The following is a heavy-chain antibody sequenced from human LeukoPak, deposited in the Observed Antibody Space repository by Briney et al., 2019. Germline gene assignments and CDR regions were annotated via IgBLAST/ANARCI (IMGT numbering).Heavy chain of an antibody. CDR2: ITSIGGST. V-gene: IGHV3-23*01. CDR3: VKDRPNYYGLGAYYKRDGDY. D-gene: IGHD3-10*01. CDR1: GFTFTTYA. J-gene: IGHJ4*02. Sequence: GGSLRLSCAASGFTFTTYAMSWVRQAPGKGLEWVSSITSIGGSTYYADSGKGRFTISRDNSKNTLYLQMNSLRAEDSAIYYCVKDRPNYYGLGAYYKRDGDYWGQGTLVTVSS.